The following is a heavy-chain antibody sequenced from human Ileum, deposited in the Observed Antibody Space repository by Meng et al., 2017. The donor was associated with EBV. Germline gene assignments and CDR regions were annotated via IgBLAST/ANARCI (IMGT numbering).Heavy chain of an antibody. D-gene: IGHD2-8*02. Sequence: VHLRCPSSGRLNLTETLSRSRTVYRVSLISYYCICSQQPPEKGLEWIGYIEYSGRTKYSPTHKGRGTRSVDPSKYQYSQNLSSVAASDTIVYYCAGGWWSLDNWGQGTLVTVSS. CDR1: RVSLISYY. CDR3: AGGWWSLDN. J-gene: IGHJ4*02. CDR2: IEYSGRT. V-gene: IGHV4-59*08.